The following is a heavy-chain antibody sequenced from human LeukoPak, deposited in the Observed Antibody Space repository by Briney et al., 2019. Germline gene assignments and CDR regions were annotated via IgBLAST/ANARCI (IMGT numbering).Heavy chain of an antibody. CDR1: GGTFSSYA. J-gene: IGHJ4*02. CDR3: ARGSRIAAAGTGEFDY. D-gene: IGHD6-13*01. V-gene: IGHV1-69*05. Sequence: SVKVSCKASGGTFSSYAISWVRQAPGQGLEWMGGIIPILGTANYAQKFQGRVTITTDESTSTAYMELSSLRSEDTAVYYCARGSRIAAAGTGEFDYWGQGTLVTVSS. CDR2: IIPILGTA.